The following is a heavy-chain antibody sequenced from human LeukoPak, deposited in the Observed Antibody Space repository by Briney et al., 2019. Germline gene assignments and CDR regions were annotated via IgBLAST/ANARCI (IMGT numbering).Heavy chain of an antibody. CDR3: ARSYDFWSGYPPSGMDV. Sequence: GGAPRPSRAAPGFTFYSYWMSWVRQAPGKGLEGVANIKQNGSEKYYVDSVKGRFTISRDNAKNSLYLQMNSLRAEDTAVYYCARSYDFWSGYPPSGMDVWGQGTTVTVSS. CDR1: GFTFYSYW. CDR2: IKQNGSEK. V-gene: IGHV3-7*01. J-gene: IGHJ6*02. D-gene: IGHD3-3*01.